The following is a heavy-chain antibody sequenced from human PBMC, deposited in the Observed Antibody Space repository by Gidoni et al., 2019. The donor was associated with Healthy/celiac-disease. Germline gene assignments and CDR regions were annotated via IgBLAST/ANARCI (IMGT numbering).Heavy chain of an antibody. V-gene: IGHV3-9*01. CDR2: ISWNSGSI. D-gene: IGHD3-22*01. Sequence: EVQLVESGGGLVQPGRSLRLSCAASGFTFDDSAMHLVRQAPGKGLEWVSGISWNSGSIGYADSVKGRFTISRDNAKNSLYLQMNSLRAEDTALYYCAKGQSRDYYDSSGYYYGGGTGDAFDIWGQGTMVTVSS. CDR1: GFTFDDSA. J-gene: IGHJ3*02. CDR3: AKGQSRDYYDSSGYYYGGGTGDAFDI.